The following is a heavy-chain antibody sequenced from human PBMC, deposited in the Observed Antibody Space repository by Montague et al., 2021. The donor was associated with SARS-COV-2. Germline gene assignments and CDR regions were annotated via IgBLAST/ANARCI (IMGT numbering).Heavy chain of an antibody. CDR1: GDSISSNNC. Sequence: SETLSLTCVVSGDSISSNNCWTWARQSPVKGLVWIGETDYSGRTNYNTSPKSRVTMSVDQSKNQFSLRLTSVTAADTAVYYCARVRSGCSATRCHLDPWGRGTLVTVSS. CDR2: TDYSGRT. CDR3: ARVRSGCSATRCHLDP. J-gene: IGHJ5*01. D-gene: IGHD1-26*01. V-gene: IGHV4-4*02.